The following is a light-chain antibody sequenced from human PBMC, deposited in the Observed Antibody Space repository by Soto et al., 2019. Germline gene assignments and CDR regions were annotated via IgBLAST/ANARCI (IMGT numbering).Light chain of an antibody. CDR2: DAS. J-gene: IGKJ5*01. CDR1: QTVGTY. Sequence: EIVLTQFPATLSLCPGETATLSCRASQTVGTYLAWYQQKPGQAPRLLISDASYRPTGVPPRFSGRGSGTDFTLAISSIEPDDFVVSFCQQRNNWPRITFGKGTRLEIK. V-gene: IGKV3-11*01. CDR3: QQRNNWPRIT.